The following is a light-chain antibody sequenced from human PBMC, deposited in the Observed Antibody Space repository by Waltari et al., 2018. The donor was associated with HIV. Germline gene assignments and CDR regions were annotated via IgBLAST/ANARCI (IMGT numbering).Light chain of an antibody. CDR1: SPNIGNTY. V-gene: IGLV1-47*01. CDR3: VTWDHSLRCVV. J-gene: IGLJ2*01. CDR2: RND. Sequence: SVVPQPPSASGTPGQRVTTSCSGNSPNIGNTYVFWYQPLPGTAPNLLIHRNDHRPSGVPDRFSGSASGTSASLAISGLRSEDEADYYCVTWDHSLRCVVFGGGTKVAVL.